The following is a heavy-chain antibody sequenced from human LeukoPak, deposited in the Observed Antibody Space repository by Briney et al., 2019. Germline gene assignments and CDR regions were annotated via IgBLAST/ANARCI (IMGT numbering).Heavy chain of an antibody. J-gene: IGHJ4*02. CDR2: INHSGST. Sequence: PSETLSLTCAVYGGSFSGYYWSWIRQPPGKGLEWIGEINHSGSTNYNPSLKSRVTTAVDTSKNQFSLKLSSVTAADTAVYYCAREKYCGGDCFGIRWYYFDYWGQGTLVTVSS. CDR3: AREKYCGGDCFGIRWYYFDY. V-gene: IGHV4-34*01. D-gene: IGHD2-21*01. CDR1: GGSFSGYY.